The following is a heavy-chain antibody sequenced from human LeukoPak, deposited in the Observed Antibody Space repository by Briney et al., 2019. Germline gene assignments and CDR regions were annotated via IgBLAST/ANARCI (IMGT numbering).Heavy chain of an antibody. V-gene: IGHV1-2*06. D-gene: IGHD3-22*01. CDR3: ARGEGYYYDSSGYYLFDY. Sequence: ASVKVSCKASGYTFTSYDINWVRQATEQGLEWMGRINPNSGGTNYAQKFQGRVTMTRDTSISTAYMELSRLRSDDTAVYYCARGEGYYYDSSGYYLFDYWGQGTLVTVSS. CDR1: GYTFTSYD. CDR2: INPNSGGT. J-gene: IGHJ4*02.